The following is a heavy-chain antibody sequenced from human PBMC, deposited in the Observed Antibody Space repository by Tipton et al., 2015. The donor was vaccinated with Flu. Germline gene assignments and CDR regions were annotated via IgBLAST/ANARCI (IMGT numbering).Heavy chain of an antibody. CDR2: MNPNSGNT. CDR1: GYTFTNYA. CDR3: ASKSTAL. J-gene: IGHJ4*02. V-gene: IGHV1-8*01. Sequence: QLVQSGAEVKKPGASVKVSCKASGYTFTNYADHWVRQATGQGLEYMGWMNPNSGNTGYAQKFQGRVTMTRDTSISTAYMELSSLRSEDTAVYYCASKSTALWGQGTLVTVSS.